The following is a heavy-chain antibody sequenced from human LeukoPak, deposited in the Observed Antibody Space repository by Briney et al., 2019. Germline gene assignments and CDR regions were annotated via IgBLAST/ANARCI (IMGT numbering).Heavy chain of an antibody. CDR2: IFGDGPGL. CDR3: TREGGSTDAGF. J-gene: IGHJ4*02. V-gene: IGHV3-21*06. D-gene: IGHD5/OR15-5a*01. CDR1: GFSFSASS. Sequence: GGSLRLSCEASGFSFSASSMNWVRQAPGKGLEWVSSIFGDGPGLYYADSVKGRFTISRDNGKNSVYLEMNSLRDDDTAVYYCTREGGSTDAGFWGQGTLVTASS.